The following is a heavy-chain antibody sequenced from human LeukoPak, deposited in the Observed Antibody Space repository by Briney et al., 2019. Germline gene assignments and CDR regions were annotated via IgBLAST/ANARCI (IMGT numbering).Heavy chain of an antibody. J-gene: IGHJ4*02. D-gene: IGHD3-16*02. Sequence: ASVKVSCKTYGYTFTSHGISWVRQAPGQGLEWMGWISAFNGETHYAQNLQGRVTMTTDTSTSTAYMELRGLRFDDTAVYYCARDPSNTSGRYTYFDYWGQGTLVTVSS. V-gene: IGHV1-18*01. CDR3: ARDPSNTSGRYTYFDY. CDR2: ISAFNGET. CDR1: GYTFTSHG.